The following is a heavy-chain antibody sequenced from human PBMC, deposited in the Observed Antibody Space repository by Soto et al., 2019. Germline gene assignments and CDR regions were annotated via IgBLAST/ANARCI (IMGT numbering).Heavy chain of an antibody. Sequence: QVQLVQSGAEVKKPGASVKVSCKASGYTFTSYYMHWVRQAPGQGLEWMGIINPSGGSTTYAQKFQGRVTMTRATSTSTVYRQLSSLRSEDTAVYYCAREPGIAVAGSGYYYYGMDVWGQGTTVTVSS. CDR2: INPSGGST. J-gene: IGHJ6*02. D-gene: IGHD6-19*01. CDR1: GYTFTSYY. V-gene: IGHV1-46*01. CDR3: AREPGIAVAGSGYYYYGMDV.